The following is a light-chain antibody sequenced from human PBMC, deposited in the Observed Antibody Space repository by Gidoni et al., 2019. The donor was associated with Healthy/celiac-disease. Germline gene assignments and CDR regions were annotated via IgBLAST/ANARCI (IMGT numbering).Light chain of an antibody. V-gene: IGKV1-39*01. J-gene: IGKJ4*01. CDR2: AAS. CDR1: QSISSY. CDR3: QQSYSTPLT. Sequence: DIQMTKSPSSLSASVGDRVTITCRASQSISSYLNWYQQKPGKAPKLLIYAASSLQSGVPSRFSGSGSGTDFTLPIRSLQPEDFATYYCQQSYSTPLTFGGGTKVEIK.